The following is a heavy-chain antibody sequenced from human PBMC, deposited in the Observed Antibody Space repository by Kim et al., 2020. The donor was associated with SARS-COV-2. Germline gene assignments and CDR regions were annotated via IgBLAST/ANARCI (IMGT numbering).Heavy chain of an antibody. D-gene: IGHD2-2*01. CDR2: IIPIFSTA. CDR3: ARDWSYCSSTSCYGTDYYYYAMDV. V-gene: IGHV1-69*13. J-gene: IGHJ6*02. CDR1: GGTFSRYA. Sequence: SVKVSCKASGGTFSRYAISWVRQAPGQGLEWVGGIIPIFSTAKYAQKFQGRVTITADESTSTAYMEVTSLRSEDTAVYYCARDWSYCSSTSCYGTDYYYYAMDVWGQGTTVTVSS.